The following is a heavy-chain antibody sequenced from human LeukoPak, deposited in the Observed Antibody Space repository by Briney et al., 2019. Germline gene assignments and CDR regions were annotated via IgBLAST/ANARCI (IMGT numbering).Heavy chain of an antibody. CDR3: AKDRDGYNGVFDY. D-gene: IGHD5-24*01. Sequence: GGSLRLSCAASGFTVSSNYMSWVRQAPGKGLEWVSLIYSGGSTYYADSVKGRFTIARDDPENTLYLQMNSLRAEDTAVYYCAKDRDGYNGVFDYWGQGTLVTVSS. J-gene: IGHJ4*02. CDR1: GFTVSSNY. CDR2: IYSGGST. V-gene: IGHV3-53*05.